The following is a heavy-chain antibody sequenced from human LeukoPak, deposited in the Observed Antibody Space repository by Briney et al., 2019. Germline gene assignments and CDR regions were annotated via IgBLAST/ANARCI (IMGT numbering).Heavy chain of an antibody. CDR1: GFTFSSYA. CDR2: ISYDGSNK. J-gene: IGHJ4*02. Sequence: GGSLRLSCAASGFTFSSYAMHWVRQAPGKGLEWVAVISYDGSNKYYADSVKGRFTISRDNSKNTLYLQMNSLRAEDTAVYYCARETNLGTWGQGTLVTVSS. V-gene: IGHV3-30-3*01. D-gene: IGHD1-7*01. CDR3: ARETNLGT.